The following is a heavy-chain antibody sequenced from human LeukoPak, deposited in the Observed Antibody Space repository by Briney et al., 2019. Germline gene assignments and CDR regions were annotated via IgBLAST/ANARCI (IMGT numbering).Heavy chain of an antibody. D-gene: IGHD2-2*01. J-gene: IGHJ4*02. Sequence: GGSLRLSCAASGFTFRDYTMNWVRQAPGKGLEWVSAISKSGTYIKYADSVKGRFTVSRDNAKNSLFLQMNSLRVEDTAVYYRAREVVIVVEPAANTIDYWGQGTRVTVSS. CDR1: GFTFRDYT. CDR3: AREVVIVVEPAANTIDY. CDR2: ISKSGTYI. V-gene: IGHV3-21*01.